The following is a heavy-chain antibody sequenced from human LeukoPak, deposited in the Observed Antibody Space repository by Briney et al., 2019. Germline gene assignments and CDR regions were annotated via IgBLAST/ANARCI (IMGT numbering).Heavy chain of an antibody. CDR1: GGSISSYS. Sequence: SETLSLTCTVSGGSISSYSWSWIRRPPGKGLEWIGDIYYSGSTNYNPSLKSRVTISVDTSKKQFSLKLSSVTAADTAVYYCARVTLFCSGGSCRLDYFDYWGQGTLVTVSS. D-gene: IGHD2-15*01. CDR3: ARVTLFCSGGSCRLDYFDY. V-gene: IGHV4-59*01. J-gene: IGHJ4*02. CDR2: IYYSGST.